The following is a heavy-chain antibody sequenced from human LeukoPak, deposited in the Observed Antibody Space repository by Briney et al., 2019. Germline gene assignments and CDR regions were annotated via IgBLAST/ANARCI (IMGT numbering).Heavy chain of an antibody. CDR2: ISYDGSNK. CDR1: GFTFGDYA. D-gene: IGHD1-26*01. J-gene: IGHJ5*02. CDR3: AKDQPKWELLNWFDP. Sequence: GGSLRLSCTASGFTFGDYAMSWFRQAPGKGLEWVAVISYDGSNKYYADSVKGRFTISRDNSKNTLYLQMNSLRAEDTAVYYCAKDQPKWELLNWFDPWGQGTLVTVSS. V-gene: IGHV3-30*04.